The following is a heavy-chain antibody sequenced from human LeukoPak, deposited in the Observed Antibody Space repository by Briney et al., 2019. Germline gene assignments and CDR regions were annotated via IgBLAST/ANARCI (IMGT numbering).Heavy chain of an antibody. CDR1: GYTFTSYA. CDR3: AIRGVTACLDP. J-gene: IGHJ5*02. V-gene: IGHV1-3*01. Sequence: ASVKVSCKASGYTFTSYAMHWVRQAPGQRLEWMGWISPDNGNTRYSQKFQGRVAITRDTSASTAYMELSGLRSEDTAMYYCAIRGVTACLDPWGQGTLVTVSS. CDR2: ISPDNGNT. D-gene: IGHD3-10*01.